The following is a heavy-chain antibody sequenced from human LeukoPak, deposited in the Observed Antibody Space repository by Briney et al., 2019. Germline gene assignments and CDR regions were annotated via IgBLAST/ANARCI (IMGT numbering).Heavy chain of an antibody. D-gene: IGHD3-22*01. V-gene: IGHV4-30-4*01. CDR2: IYYSGST. J-gene: IGHJ4*02. Sequence: SETLSLTCTVSGASISSGDYYWSWIRQPPGRGLECIGHIYYSGSTYYNPSLKSRVTISVDTSKNQFSLKLSSVTAADTAVYYCARGRGVPYYYDSSGYYPADYWGQGTLVTVSS. CDR3: ARGRGVPYYYDSSGYYPADY. CDR1: GASISSGDYY.